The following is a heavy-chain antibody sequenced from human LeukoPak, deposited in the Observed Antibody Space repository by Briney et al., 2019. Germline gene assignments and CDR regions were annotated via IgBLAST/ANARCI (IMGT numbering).Heavy chain of an antibody. CDR3: ARKRRYGSSWYPDY. V-gene: IGHV4-34*01. CDR2: INHSGST. D-gene: IGHD6-13*01. CDR1: GGSFSGYY. Sequence: SETLSLTCAVYGGSFSGYYWSWIRQPPGKGLEWIGEINHSGSTNYNPSLKSRVTISVDTSKNQFSLKLSSVTAADTAVYYCARKRRYGSSWYPDYWGQGTLVTVSS. J-gene: IGHJ4*02.